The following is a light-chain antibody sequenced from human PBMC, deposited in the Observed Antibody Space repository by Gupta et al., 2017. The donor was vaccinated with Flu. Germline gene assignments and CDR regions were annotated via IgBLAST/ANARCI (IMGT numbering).Light chain of an antibody. CDR3: QQYDLSPKT. CDR2: GAS. Sequence: GHLSLSPGERATLSCRASQSLTSTYVAWYQQKPGQSPKLLIFGASSRATDIPERFSGGGSGTDFTLTISRLEPEDFAVYYCQQYDLSPKTFGQGTKVEV. J-gene: IGKJ1*01. CDR1: QSLTSTY. V-gene: IGKV3-20*01.